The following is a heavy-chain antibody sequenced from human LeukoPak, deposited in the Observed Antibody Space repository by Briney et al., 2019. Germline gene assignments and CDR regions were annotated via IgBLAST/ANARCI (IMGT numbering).Heavy chain of an antibody. CDR2: IHNDYTT. CDR3: AHRTGFDY. CDR1: GFAFSAYE. V-gene: IGHV3-23*01. Sequence: GGSLRLSCAASGFAFSAYEMSWVRQAPGKGLEWVSTIHNDYTTHYADSVRGRFTISRDNSQNTLYLQMNSLRAEDTAIYYCAHRTGFDYWGQGTLVTVPS. D-gene: IGHD1-1*01. J-gene: IGHJ4*02.